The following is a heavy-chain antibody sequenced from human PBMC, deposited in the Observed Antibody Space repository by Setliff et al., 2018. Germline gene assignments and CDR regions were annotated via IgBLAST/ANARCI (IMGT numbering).Heavy chain of an antibody. V-gene: IGHV3-23*01. CDR3: VKDRYCSDASCSPDYFDY. D-gene: IGHD2-15*01. CDR1: GFTFSNYA. CDR2: ITGGGGST. Sequence: GGSLRLSCAASGFTFSNYAMSWVRRAPGKGLAWVPGITGGGGSTYYADPVKGRFTTPRDNSKNTLYLQMNSLRAEDTAVYYCVKDRYCSDASCSPDYFDYWGQGTLVTVSS. J-gene: IGHJ4*02.